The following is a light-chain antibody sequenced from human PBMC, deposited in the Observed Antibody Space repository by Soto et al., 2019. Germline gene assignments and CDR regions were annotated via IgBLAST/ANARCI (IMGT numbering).Light chain of an antibody. CDR1: ESVSSN. CDR3: XXXNKWPLT. V-gene: IGKV3-15*01. CDR2: GAS. J-gene: IGKJ4*01. Sequence: EIVMTQSPATLSVSQGERATLSCRASESVSSNLAWYQQKPGQAPRLLIYGASTRATGIPARFSGSGSGTEFTLXIXXXXSXXXXXXXXXXXNKWPLTFGGGTKVEIK.